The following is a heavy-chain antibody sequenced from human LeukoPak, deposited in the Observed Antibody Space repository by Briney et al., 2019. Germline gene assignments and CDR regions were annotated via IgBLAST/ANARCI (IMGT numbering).Heavy chain of an antibody. Sequence: PGGSLRLSCAASGFTFSNAWMSWVRQAPGKGLEWVAVIWYDGSNKYYADSVKGRFTISKDNSKNTLYLQMNSLRAEDTAVYYCARDLGYCSGGSCYPRGFDYWGQGTLVTVSS. CDR2: IWYDGSNK. V-gene: IGHV3-33*08. D-gene: IGHD2-15*01. CDR3: ARDLGYCSGGSCYPRGFDY. CDR1: GFTFSNAW. J-gene: IGHJ4*02.